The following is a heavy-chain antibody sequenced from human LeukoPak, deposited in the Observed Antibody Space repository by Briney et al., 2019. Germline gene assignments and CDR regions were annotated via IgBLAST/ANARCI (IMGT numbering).Heavy chain of an antibody. CDR1: GGTFRSYV. Sequence: GASVKVSCKASGGTFRSYVISWVRQAPGQGLEWMGGIIPIFGTANYTQKFQGRVTMTEDTSTDTAYMELRSLRSEDTAVYYCATEIPKSEIAGDYFGMDVWGQGTTVTVSS. CDR2: IIPIFGTA. V-gene: IGHV1-69*06. J-gene: IGHJ6*02. D-gene: IGHD2/OR15-2a*01. CDR3: ATEIPKSEIAGDYFGMDV.